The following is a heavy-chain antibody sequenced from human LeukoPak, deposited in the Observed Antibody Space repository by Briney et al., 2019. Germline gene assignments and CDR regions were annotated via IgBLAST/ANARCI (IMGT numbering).Heavy chain of an antibody. D-gene: IGHD3-10*01. Sequence: PSETLSLTCTVSGGSISSYYWSWIRQPAGKGLEWIGRIYTSGSTNYNPSLKSRVTMSVDTSKNQFSLKLGSVTAADTAVYYCARALGQVTMVRGGSFRWFDPWGQGTLVTVSS. CDR3: ARALGQVTMVRGGSFRWFDP. J-gene: IGHJ5*02. CDR1: GGSISSYY. V-gene: IGHV4-4*07. CDR2: IYTSGST.